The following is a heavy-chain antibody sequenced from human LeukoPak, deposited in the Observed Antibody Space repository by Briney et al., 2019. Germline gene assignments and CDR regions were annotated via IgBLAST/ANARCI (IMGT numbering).Heavy chain of an antibody. CDR3: AKGFSSSWYNPYYFDY. CDR2: ISGSGGST. J-gene: IGHJ4*02. Sequence: GGSLRLSCAASGFTFSSYAMSWVRQAPGKGLEWVSAISGSGGSTYYADSVKGRFTISRDNSKNTLYLQMNSLRAEDTAVYYCAKGFSSSWYNPYYFDYWGRGTLVTVSS. CDR1: GFTFSSYA. D-gene: IGHD6-13*01. V-gene: IGHV3-23*01.